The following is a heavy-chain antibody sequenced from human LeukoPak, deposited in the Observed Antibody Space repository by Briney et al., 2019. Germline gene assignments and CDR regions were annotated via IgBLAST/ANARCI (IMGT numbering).Heavy chain of an antibody. J-gene: IGHJ4*02. CDR1: GDSVSSAIYY. Sequence: SETLSPTCTVSGDSVSSAIYYWGWIRQPPGKGLEWIASMYYSGGTYYNPSHKSRVTISIDTSKNQFSLNLNSVTAADTSVYYCGRLTTIHETWGQGTLVTVSS. CDR3: GRLTTIHET. D-gene: IGHD1-1*01. CDR2: MYYSGGT. V-gene: IGHV4-39*01.